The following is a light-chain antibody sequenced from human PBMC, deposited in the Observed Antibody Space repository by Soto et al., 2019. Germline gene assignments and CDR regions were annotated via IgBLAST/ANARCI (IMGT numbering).Light chain of an antibody. CDR2: AAS. CDR1: QGISNY. V-gene: IGKV1-27*01. J-gene: IGKJ1*01. CDR3: QKYNTAPRT. Sequence: DIQMTQSPSSLSASVGDRVTITCRASQGISNYLAWYQQKPGKVPKLLIYAASTLQSGVPSRFSRSGSGTDFTLTISSLRPEDVATYYCQKYNTAPRTFGQGTKVEIK.